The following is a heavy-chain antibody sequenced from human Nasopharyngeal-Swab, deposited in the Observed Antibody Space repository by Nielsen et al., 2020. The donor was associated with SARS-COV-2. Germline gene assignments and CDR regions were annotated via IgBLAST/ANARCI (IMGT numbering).Heavy chain of an antibody. Sequence: SETLSLTCAVSGGSISRGGYYWSWIRQPPGKGLEWIGYIYYSGSTYYNPSLKSRVTISVDTSKNQFSLKLSSVTAADTAVYYCARESGIVGATESYWGQGTLVTVSS. CDR2: IYYSGST. CDR1: GGSISRGGYY. V-gene: IGHV4-30-4*01. D-gene: IGHD1-26*01. CDR3: ARESGIVGATESY. J-gene: IGHJ4*02.